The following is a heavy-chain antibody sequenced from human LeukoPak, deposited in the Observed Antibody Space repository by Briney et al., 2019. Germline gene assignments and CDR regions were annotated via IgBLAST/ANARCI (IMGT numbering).Heavy chain of an antibody. CDR1: GDSIRSGTYY. CDR2: IYTSGST. D-gene: IGHD5-12*01. CDR3: ARGGGATRIDY. V-gene: IGHV4-61*02. J-gene: IGHJ4*02. Sequence: PSQTLSLTCSVSGDSIRSGTYYWSWIRPPAGKELEWIGRIYTSGSTSYNPSLKSRVTISVDTSKNQFSLKLTSVTAADTAVYYCARGGGATRIDYWGQGTLVTVSS.